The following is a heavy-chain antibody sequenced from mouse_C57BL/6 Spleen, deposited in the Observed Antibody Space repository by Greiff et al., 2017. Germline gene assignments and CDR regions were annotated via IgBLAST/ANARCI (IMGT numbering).Heavy chain of an antibody. CDR2: IWRGGST. D-gene: IGHD3-3*01. V-gene: IGHV2-5*01. CDR3: AKNAGDSLYAMWY. Sequence: QVQLQQSGPGLVQPSQSLSITCTVSGFSLTSYGVHWVRQSPGKGLEWLGVIWRGGSTDYNAAFMSRLSITKDNSKSQIFFKMNSLQADDTAIYYSAKNAGDSLYAMWYWGQGTSDTAAS. J-gene: IGHJ4*01. CDR1: GFSLTSYG.